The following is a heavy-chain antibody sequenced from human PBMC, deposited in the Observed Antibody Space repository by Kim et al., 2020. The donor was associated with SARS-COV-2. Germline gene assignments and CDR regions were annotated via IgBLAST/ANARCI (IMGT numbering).Heavy chain of an antibody. Sequence: SETLSLTCTVSGGSISSGGYYWSWIRQHPGKGLEWIGYIYYSGSTYYNPSLKSRVTISVDTSKNQFSLKLSSVTAADTAVYYGSGSPGGDWFDPWGQGTLVTVSS. D-gene: IGHD3-10*01. CDR3: SGSPGGDWFDP. V-gene: IGHV4-31*03. J-gene: IGHJ5*02. CDR1: GGSISSGGYY. CDR2: IYYSGST.